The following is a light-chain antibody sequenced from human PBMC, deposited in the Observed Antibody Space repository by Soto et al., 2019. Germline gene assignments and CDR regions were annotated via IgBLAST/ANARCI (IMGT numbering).Light chain of an antibody. CDR3: QQYHSDPIT. V-gene: IGKV4-1*01. Sequence: DIVMTQSPDSLAVSLGERATINCKSSQSGLSSSDNNNYLAWFQQKRGQPPKLLIYWASTRKSGVPDRFSGSGSETDFTLTISGLQAEDVAVYYCQQYHSDPITFGQGTRLEIK. CDR1: QSGLSSSDNNNY. J-gene: IGKJ5*01. CDR2: WAS.